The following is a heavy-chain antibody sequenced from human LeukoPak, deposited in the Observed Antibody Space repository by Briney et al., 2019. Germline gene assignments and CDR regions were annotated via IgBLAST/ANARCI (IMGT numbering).Heavy chain of an antibody. V-gene: IGHV3-11*01. CDR1: GFTFSNYY. Sequence: PGGSLRLSCAASGFTFSNYYMSWIRQAPGKGLEWVSYISSSGSTIYYADSLKGRFTISRDNAKNSLFLQMNSLRAEDTAVYYCARGPPYSSSWYGAFDIWGQGTMVTASS. J-gene: IGHJ3*02. CDR3: ARGPPYSSSWYGAFDI. D-gene: IGHD6-13*01. CDR2: ISSSGSTI.